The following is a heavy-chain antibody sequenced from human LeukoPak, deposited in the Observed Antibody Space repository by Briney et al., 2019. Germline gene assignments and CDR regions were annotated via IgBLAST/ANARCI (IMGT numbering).Heavy chain of an antibody. J-gene: IGHJ4*02. CDR1: GYTFTSYD. Sequence: ASVKVSGKASGYTFTSYDINWVRQATGQGLEWMGWMNPNSGNTGYAQKFQGRVTITRNTSISTAYMELSSLRSEDTAVYYCARVGSQLGAYSSSWLDYWGQGTLVTVSS. CDR2: MNPNSGNT. V-gene: IGHV1-8*03. CDR3: ARVGSQLGAYSSSWLDY. D-gene: IGHD6-13*01.